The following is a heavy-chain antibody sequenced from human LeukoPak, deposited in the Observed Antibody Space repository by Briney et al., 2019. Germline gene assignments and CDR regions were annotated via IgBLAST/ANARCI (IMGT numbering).Heavy chain of an antibody. J-gene: IGHJ1*01. V-gene: IGHV3-30-3*01. CDR1: GFXFSSYA. Sequence: GGSLRLSCAASGFXFSSYAIHWVRQAPGKGLEWVAVISYDGSNKYYADSVKGRFTISRDISKNTLYLQINSLRAEDTAVYYCARDGSDILTGYYVRSGFQHWGQGTLVTVSS. D-gene: IGHD3-9*01. CDR3: ARDGSDILTGYYVRSGFQH. CDR2: ISYDGSNK.